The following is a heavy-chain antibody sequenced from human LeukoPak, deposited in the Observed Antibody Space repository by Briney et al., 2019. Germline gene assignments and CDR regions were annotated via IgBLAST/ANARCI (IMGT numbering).Heavy chain of an antibody. CDR1: GYTFTSYY. Sequence: ASVKVSCKASGYTFTSYYMHWVRQAPGQGLEWMGGFDPEDGETIYAQKFQGRVTMTEDTSTDTAYMELSSLRSEDTAVYYCATFLYYDSSGYYDFDYWGQGTLVTVSS. CDR2: FDPEDGET. J-gene: IGHJ4*02. D-gene: IGHD3-22*01. V-gene: IGHV1-24*01. CDR3: ATFLYYDSSGYYDFDY.